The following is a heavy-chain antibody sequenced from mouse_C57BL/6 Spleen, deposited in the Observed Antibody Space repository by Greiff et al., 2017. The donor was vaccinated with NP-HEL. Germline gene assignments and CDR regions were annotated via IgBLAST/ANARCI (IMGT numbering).Heavy chain of an antibody. CDR3: ARKKVRDYYAMDD. Sequence: EVMLVESGGGLVKPGGSLKLSCAASGFTFSDYGMHWVRQAPEKGLEWVAYISSGSSTIYYADTVTGRFTISRDNAKNTLFLQMTSLRSEDTARYYCARKKVRDYYAMDDWGQGTSVTVSS. CDR1: GFTFSDYG. V-gene: IGHV5-17*01. D-gene: IGHD2-14*01. CDR2: ISSGSSTI. J-gene: IGHJ4*01.